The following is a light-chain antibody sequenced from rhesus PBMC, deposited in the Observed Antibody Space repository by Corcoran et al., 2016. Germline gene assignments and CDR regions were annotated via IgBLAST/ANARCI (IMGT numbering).Light chain of an antibody. J-gene: IGKJ4*01. CDR3: LQHNSYPLT. V-gene: IGKV1-28*01. Sequence: DIQMTQSPSSLSASVGDTVTITCRASQGISSFLNWFQQKPGKAPKLLIYAASRLESGVPSRFSGSGSGTDFTLTISSLQPEDFAAYYCLQHNSYPLTFGGGTKVEIK. CDR2: AAS. CDR1: QGISSF.